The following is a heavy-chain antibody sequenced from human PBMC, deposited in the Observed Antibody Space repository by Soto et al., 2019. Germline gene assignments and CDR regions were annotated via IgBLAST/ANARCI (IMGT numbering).Heavy chain of an antibody. CDR3: ARVISMVRGVIIPDWFDP. CDR1: GGSISSYY. D-gene: IGHD3-10*01. Sequence: SETLSLTCTVSGGSISSYYWSWIRQPPGKGLEWIGYIYYSGSTNYNPSLKSRVTISVDTSKNQFSLKLSSVTAADTAVYYCARVISMVRGVIIPDWFDPWGQGTLVTVSS. J-gene: IGHJ5*02. V-gene: IGHV4-59*08. CDR2: IYYSGST.